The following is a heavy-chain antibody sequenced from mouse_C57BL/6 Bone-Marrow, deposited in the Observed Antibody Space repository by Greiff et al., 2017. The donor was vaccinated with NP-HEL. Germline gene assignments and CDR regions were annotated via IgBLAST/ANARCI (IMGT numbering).Heavy chain of an antibody. V-gene: IGHV1-42*01. J-gene: IGHJ2*01. CDR1: GYSFTGYY. CDR2: INPSTGGT. Sequence: EVQLQQSGPELVKPGASVKISCKASGYSFTGYYMNWVKQSPEKSLEWIGEINPSTGGTTYNQKFKAKATLTVDKSSSTAYMQLKSLTSEDSAVYYCARRITTADFDYWGQGTTLTVSS. CDR3: ARRITTADFDY. D-gene: IGHD1-2*01.